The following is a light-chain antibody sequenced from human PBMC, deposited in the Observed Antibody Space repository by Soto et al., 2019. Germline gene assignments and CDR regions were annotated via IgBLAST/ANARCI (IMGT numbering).Light chain of an antibody. Sequence: QSVLTQPASESGSPGQSITISCTGTSSDVGDYEYVSWYQQHPGKGPKLMIYEVSNRTSGVSNRFSGSKSGNTASLTISGLQAEDETEYFCSSYKRTSRVYVFGTGTKVTVL. CDR2: EVS. J-gene: IGLJ1*01. V-gene: IGLV2-14*01. CDR3: SSYKRTSRVYV. CDR1: SSDVGDYEY.